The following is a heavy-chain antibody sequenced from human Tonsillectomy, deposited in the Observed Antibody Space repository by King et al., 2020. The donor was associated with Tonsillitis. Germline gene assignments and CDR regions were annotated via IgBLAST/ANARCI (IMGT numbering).Heavy chain of an antibody. D-gene: IGHD3-9*01. Sequence: VQLVESGGGLVQPGGSLRLSCAASGFTFSSYWMHWVRQAPGKGLVWVSRINSDGSSTSYADSVKGRFTISRDNAKNTLYLQMNSLRAEDTAVYYCAREEALRYFDWLLGLYYYYHGMDVWGQGTTVTVSS. CDR2: INSDGSST. V-gene: IGHV3-74*01. J-gene: IGHJ6*02. CDR3: AREEALRYFDWLLGLYYYYHGMDV. CDR1: GFTFSSYW.